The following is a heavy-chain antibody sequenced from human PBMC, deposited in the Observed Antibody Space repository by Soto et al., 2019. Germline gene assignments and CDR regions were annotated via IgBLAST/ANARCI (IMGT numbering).Heavy chain of an antibody. Sequence: GASVKVSCKASGGTFSSYAISWVRQAPGQGLEWMGGIIPIFGTANYAQKFQGRVTITADESTSTAYMELSSLRSEDTAVYYCARGMIVVVPAAIARYYYYGMDVWSQGTTVTVSS. CDR2: IIPIFGTA. J-gene: IGHJ6*02. V-gene: IGHV1-69*13. D-gene: IGHD2-2*02. CDR3: ARGMIVVVPAAIARYYYYGMDV. CDR1: GGTFSSYA.